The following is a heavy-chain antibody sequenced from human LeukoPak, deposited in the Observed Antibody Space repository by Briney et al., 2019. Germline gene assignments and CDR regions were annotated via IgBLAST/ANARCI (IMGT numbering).Heavy chain of an antibody. CDR1: GFTFSSYS. D-gene: IGHD5-18*01. CDR2: ISSSSSTI. J-gene: IGHJ4*02. V-gene: IGHV3-48*01. CDR3: ARGGTTWIQLWLTNFDY. Sequence: GRSLRLSCAASGFTFSSYSMNWVRQAPGKGLEWVSYISSSSSTIYYADSVKGRFTISRDNAKNSLYLQMNSLRAEDTAVYYCARGGTTWIQLWLTNFDYWGQGTLVTVSS.